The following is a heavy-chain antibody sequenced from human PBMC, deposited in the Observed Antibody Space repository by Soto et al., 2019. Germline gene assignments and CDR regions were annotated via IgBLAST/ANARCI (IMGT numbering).Heavy chain of an antibody. CDR1: GYTFTSYG. J-gene: IGHJ4*02. CDR2: ISAYNGNT. CDR3: ARDTAYGKPDY. V-gene: IGHV1-18*04. D-gene: IGHD4-17*01. Sequence: GASVKVSCKASGYTFTSYGISWVRQAPGQGLEWMGWISAYNGNTNYAQKLQGRVTMTTDTSTSTAYMELRSLRSDDTAVYHCARDTAYGKPDYWGKLPMGAVAS.